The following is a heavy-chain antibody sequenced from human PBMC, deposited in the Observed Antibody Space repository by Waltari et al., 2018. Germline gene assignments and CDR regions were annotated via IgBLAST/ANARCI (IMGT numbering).Heavy chain of an antibody. CDR1: GGSISSSSYY. CDR3: SRRIQQNGMDL. V-gene: IGHV4-39*01. D-gene: IGHD5-18*01. CDR2: IYYTGST. Sequence: QLQLQESGPGLVKSSETLSLTCTVSGGSISSSSYYWCWIRQPPGKGLEWIGTIYYTGSTYYNPSLKSRVTISIDTSKNQFSLNLSSVTAADTAVYYCSRRIQQNGMDLWGQGTTVTVSS. J-gene: IGHJ6*02.